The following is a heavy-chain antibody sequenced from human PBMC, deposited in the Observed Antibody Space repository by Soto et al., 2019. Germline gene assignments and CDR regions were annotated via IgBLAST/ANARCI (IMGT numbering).Heavy chain of an antibody. V-gene: IGHV1-69*01. Sequence: QVQLVQSGAEVKKPGSSVKVSCKASGGTFTNYAINWVRQAPGQGLEWMGGIIPISGAVNYAQKFQGRVTMTADESTSTVYMALSSLRSENTAVYYCARSTTAYSWFDLWGQGTLVTVSS. J-gene: IGHJ5*02. D-gene: IGHD4-17*01. CDR3: ARSTTAYSWFDL. CDR1: GGTFTNYA. CDR2: IIPISGAV.